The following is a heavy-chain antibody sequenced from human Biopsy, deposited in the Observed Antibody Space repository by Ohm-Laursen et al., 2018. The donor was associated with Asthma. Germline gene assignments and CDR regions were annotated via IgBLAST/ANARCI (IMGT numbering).Heavy chain of an antibody. D-gene: IGHD7-27*01. CDR1: GGSMSGSSYS. CDR3: ARHWNWGSFFDY. CDR2: ISYTGNT. J-gene: IGHJ4*02. V-gene: IGHV4-39*01. Sequence: SETLSLTWTVSGGSMSGSSYSWGWIRQPPGKGLEWIGSISYTGNTDIPSLRSRVTLSVDTSKNNFSLKLTSVTAADTAVFYCARHWNWGSFFDYWGQGMLVTVSS.